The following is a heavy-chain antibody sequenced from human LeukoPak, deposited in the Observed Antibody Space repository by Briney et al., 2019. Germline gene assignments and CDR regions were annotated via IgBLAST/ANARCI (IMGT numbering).Heavy chain of an antibody. V-gene: IGHV4-39*01. J-gene: IGHJ4*02. CDR2: IYYSGST. Sequence: SETLSLTCTVSGGSISSSSYYWGWIRQPPGKGLEWIGSIYYSGSTYYNPSLKSRVTISVDTSKNQFSLKLSSVTAADTAVYYCARLTISGWYLSGYFDYWGQGTLVTVSS. CDR3: ARLTISGWYLSGYFDY. CDR1: GGSISSSSYY. D-gene: IGHD6-19*01.